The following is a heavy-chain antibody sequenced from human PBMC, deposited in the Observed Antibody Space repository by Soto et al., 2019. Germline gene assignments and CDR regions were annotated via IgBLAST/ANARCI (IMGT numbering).Heavy chain of an antibody. Sequence: QVQLQESGPGLVKPSQTLSLTCTVSGGSISSGGYYWSWIRQHPGKGLEWIGYIYYSGSTYYNPSLKSRVTISVDTSKNQFSLKLSSVTAADTAVYYCARGEGIAAAGRCIDYWGQGTLVTVSS. V-gene: IGHV4-31*03. CDR3: ARGEGIAAAGRCIDY. J-gene: IGHJ4*02. CDR1: GGSISSGGYY. CDR2: IYYSGST. D-gene: IGHD6-13*01.